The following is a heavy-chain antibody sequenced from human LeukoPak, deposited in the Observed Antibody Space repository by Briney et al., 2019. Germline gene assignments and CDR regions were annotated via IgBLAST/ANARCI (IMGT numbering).Heavy chain of an antibody. CDR3: ARVGFFNWFDP. D-gene: IGHD3-10*01. CDR1: GGSISSGSYY. Sequence: SETLSLTCTVSGGSISSGSYYWSWIRQPAGKGLEWIGRIYTSGSTNYNPSLKSRVTISVDTSKNQFSLKLSSVTAADTAVYYCARVGFFNWFDPWGQGTLVTVSS. J-gene: IGHJ5*02. V-gene: IGHV4-61*02. CDR2: IYTSGST.